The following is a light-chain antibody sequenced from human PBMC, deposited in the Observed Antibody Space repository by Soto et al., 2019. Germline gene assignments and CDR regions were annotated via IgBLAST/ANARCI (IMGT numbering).Light chain of an antibody. J-gene: IGKJ2*01. CDR2: AAS. CDR3: EQSYTAAAYT. Sequence: DIQMTQSPSSLSASVGDRVTITCRASESISNDLHWYQQKQGKAPKILIYAASTLQSGVPSRYNGGAYGTYFTLPNSSLQPEDFATYYCEQSYTAAAYTFVQGTKLKIK. CDR1: ESISND. V-gene: IGKV1-39*01.